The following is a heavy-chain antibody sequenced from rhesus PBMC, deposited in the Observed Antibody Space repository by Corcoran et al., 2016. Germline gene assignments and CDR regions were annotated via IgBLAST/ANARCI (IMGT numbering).Heavy chain of an antibody. CDR1: GGSISSNY. CDR2: IYGSAGGT. V-gene: IGHV4-160*01. Sequence: QVQLQESGPGLVKPSETLSLTCAVSGGSISSNYWSWIRQPPGKGLEWNGRIYGSAGGTAYNPSLKSRAPSSTETTKNQFSLKVSAVTAADTAVYYCARSDYYVKFDYWGQGVLVTVSS. CDR3: ARSDYYVKFDY. J-gene: IGHJ4*01. D-gene: IGHD3-22*01.